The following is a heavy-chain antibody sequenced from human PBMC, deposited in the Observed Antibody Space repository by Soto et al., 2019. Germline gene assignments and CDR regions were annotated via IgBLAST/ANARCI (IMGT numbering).Heavy chain of an antibody. CDR1: GCSISSGGYY. CDR2: IYYSGNT. CDR3: ARSRDYDYVWGSYLFDY. D-gene: IGHD3-16*01. Sequence: PSETLSLTCTVSGCSISSGGYYWSWIRQHPGKGLEWIGYIYYSGNTYYNPSLKSRVTISVDTSKKQFSLKLSSVTAADTAVYYCARSRDYDYVWGSYLFDYWGQGTTVTVSS. J-gene: IGHJ4*02. V-gene: IGHV4-31*03.